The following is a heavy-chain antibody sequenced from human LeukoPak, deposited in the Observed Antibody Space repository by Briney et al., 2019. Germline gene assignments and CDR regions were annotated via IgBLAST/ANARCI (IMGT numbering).Heavy chain of an antibody. CDR1: GYSISSGYY. D-gene: IGHD2-21*02. V-gene: IGHV4-38-2*02. CDR3: AREGGVVTAIFNY. CDR2: IYHSGST. J-gene: IGHJ4*02. Sequence: TSETLSLTCTVSGYSISSGYYWGWIRQPPGKGLEWIGSIYHSGSTYYNPSLKSRVTISVDTSKNQFSLKLSSVTAADTAVYYCAREGGVVTAIFNYWGQGTLVTVSS.